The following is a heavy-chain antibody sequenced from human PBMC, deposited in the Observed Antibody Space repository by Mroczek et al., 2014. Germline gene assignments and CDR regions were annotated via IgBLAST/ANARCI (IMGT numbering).Heavy chain of an antibody. Sequence: QVQLQQSGGGLVKPGGSLRLSCAASGFTFSDYYMSWIRQAPGKGLEWVSYISSSGSTIYYADSVKGRFTISRDNAKNSLYLQMNSLRAEDTAVYYCARVDYSNYYDSSGTYYYYYYMDVWGKGTTVTVS. CDR1: GFTFSDYY. V-gene: IGHV3-11*01. CDR2: ISSSGSTI. D-gene: IGHD3-22*01. CDR3: ARVDYSNYYDSSGTYYYYYYMDV. J-gene: IGHJ6*03.